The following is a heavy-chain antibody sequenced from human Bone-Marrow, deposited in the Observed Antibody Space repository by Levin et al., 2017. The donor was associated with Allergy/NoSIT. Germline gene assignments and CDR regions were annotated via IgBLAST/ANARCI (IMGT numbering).Heavy chain of an antibody. CDR1: GYSFTSYG. CDR2: IYHGDSDT. J-gene: IGHJ4*02. Sequence: GESLKISCKGSGYSFTSYGIGWVRQMPGKGLEWMGIIYHGDSDTKYSTSFQGQVTISADKSISTAYLQWSSLKASDTAMYYCARRPADYGSGNYYYWGQGTLVTV. D-gene: IGHD3-10*01. V-gene: IGHV5-51*01. CDR3: ARRPADYGSGNYYY.